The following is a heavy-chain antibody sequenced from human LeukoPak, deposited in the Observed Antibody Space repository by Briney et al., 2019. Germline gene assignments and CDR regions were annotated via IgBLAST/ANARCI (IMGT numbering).Heavy chain of an antibody. CDR1: GFTFNGYW. Sequence: GSLRLSCAASGFTFNGYWMNWVRQAPGKGLEWVSSISSSSSYIYYADSVKGRFTISRDNAKNSLYLQMNSLRAEDTAVYYCARLIVVVPAALSDYWGQGTLVTVSS. D-gene: IGHD2-2*01. V-gene: IGHV3-21*01. CDR2: ISSSSSYI. J-gene: IGHJ4*02. CDR3: ARLIVVVPAALSDY.